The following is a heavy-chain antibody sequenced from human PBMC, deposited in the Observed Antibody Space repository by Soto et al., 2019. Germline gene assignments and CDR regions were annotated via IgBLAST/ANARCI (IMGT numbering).Heavy chain of an antibody. CDR3: ARGGFNWNYVYYYYYYMDV. Sequence: QVQLQQWGAGLLKPSETLSLTCAVYGGSFSGYYWSWIRQPPGKGLEWIGEINHSGSTNYNPSIKSRVTISVDTSKNQFSLKLSSVTAADTAVYYCARGGFNWNYVYYYYYYMDVWGKGTTVTVSS. D-gene: IGHD1-7*01. J-gene: IGHJ6*03. CDR1: GGSFSGYY. V-gene: IGHV4-34*01. CDR2: INHSGST.